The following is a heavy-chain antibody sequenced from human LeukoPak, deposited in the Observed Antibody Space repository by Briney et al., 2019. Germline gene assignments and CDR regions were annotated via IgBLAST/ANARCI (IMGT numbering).Heavy chain of an antibody. J-gene: IGHJ4*02. Sequence: PSETLSLTCAVSTYSISSVYYWGWIRQPPGKGLEWIGSIYHSGSTYYNPSLKSRVTISVDTSKNQFSLKLSSVTAADTAAYYCAREIIAARPDYFDYWGQGTLVTVSS. CDR3: AREIIAARPDYFDY. D-gene: IGHD6-6*01. V-gene: IGHV4-38-2*02. CDR2: IYHSGST. CDR1: TYSISSVYY.